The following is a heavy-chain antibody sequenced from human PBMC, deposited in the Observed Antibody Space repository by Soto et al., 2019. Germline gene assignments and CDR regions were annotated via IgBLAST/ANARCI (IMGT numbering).Heavy chain of an antibody. V-gene: IGHV3-23*01. D-gene: IGHD3-16*02. CDR1: AFTFSSYA. CDR3: ARPLGSYRYFDY. CDR2: ISGSGSST. Sequence: EVHLLESGGGLVQPGGSLRLSCAAYAFTFSSYAMSWVRQAPVKGLEWVSAISGSGSSTYSADSVKGRFTISRDNSENTLYLQMNSLRADDTAVYYCARPLGSYRYFDYWAQGTLVTVSS. J-gene: IGHJ4*02.